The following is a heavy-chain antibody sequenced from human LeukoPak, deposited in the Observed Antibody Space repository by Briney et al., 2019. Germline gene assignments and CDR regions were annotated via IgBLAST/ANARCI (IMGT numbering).Heavy chain of an antibody. CDR2: INPNNGEA. CDR1: GYTFTGYL. CDR3: VRDSTRTTGDGVY. V-gene: IGHV1-2*02. J-gene: IGHJ4*01. D-gene: IGHD1-1*01. Sequence: ASVKVSCKTSGYTFTGYLMHWARQAPGQGLVWMGWINPNNGEASYAQKFQGRVTMTRDTSISTASMELSRLTSDDTAIYYCVRDSTRTTGDGVYWGQGTLVTVSS.